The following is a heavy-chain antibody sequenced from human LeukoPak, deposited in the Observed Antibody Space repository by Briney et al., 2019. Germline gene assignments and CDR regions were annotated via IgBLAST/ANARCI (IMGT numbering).Heavy chain of an antibody. Sequence: SETLSLTCAVYGGSFSGYYWSWIRQPPGKGLEYIGSISYSGSTYYNPSLRSRVTISVDTSSNQFSLKLSSVTAADTAVYYCARHLSQGDGTKRGFYYWGKGTLVTVSS. CDR1: GGSFSGYY. CDR3: ARHLSQGDGTKRGFYY. V-gene: IGHV4-34*01. J-gene: IGHJ4*02. CDR2: ISYSGST. D-gene: IGHD5-24*01.